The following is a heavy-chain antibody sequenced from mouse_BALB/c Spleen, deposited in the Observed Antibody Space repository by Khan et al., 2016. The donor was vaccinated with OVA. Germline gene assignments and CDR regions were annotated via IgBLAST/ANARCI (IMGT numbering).Heavy chain of an antibody. CDR1: GYPFTDYN. CDR2: IFPNNGGT. Sequence: VQLQQPGPELVKPGASVKIPCKASGYPFTDYNMAWVKQSHGRGLEWIGDIFPNNGGTVYNQKFKGKATLTVDKSSSTAFMELRSLTSEDTAVYYCARHGYGGFAYWGQGTLVTVSA. J-gene: IGHJ3*01. D-gene: IGHD2-2*01. V-gene: IGHV1-18*01. CDR3: ARHGYGGFAY.